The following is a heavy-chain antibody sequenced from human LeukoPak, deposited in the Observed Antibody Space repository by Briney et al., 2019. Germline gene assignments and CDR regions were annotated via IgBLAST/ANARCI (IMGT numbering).Heavy chain of an antibody. Sequence: PGGSLRLSCAASGFIFSNYDMHWVRQATGKSPEWVSAISIAGVTYYLDSVKGRFTISRENVKNSLYLQMDSLRAGDTAVYYCARGTYQSRYSDLWGRGTLVTVSS. CDR1: GFIFSNYD. V-gene: IGHV3-13*01. J-gene: IGHJ2*01. CDR2: ISIAGVT. CDR3: ARGTYQSRYSDL. D-gene: IGHD2-15*01.